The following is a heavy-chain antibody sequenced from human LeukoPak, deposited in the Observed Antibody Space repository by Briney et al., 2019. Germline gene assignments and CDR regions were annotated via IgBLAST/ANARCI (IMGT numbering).Heavy chain of an antibody. V-gene: IGHV4-38-2*01. CDR2: IYHSGTT. CDR1: GYSISSGYY. CDR3: AWKYYYDSSGYFYVDQ. J-gene: IGHJ4*02. D-gene: IGHD3-22*01. Sequence: PSETLSLTCAVSGYSISSGYYWGWIRQSPEKGLEWIRRIYHSGTTYYNPSLKSRVTISIDTSKNQFSLNLNSVTAADTAVYYCAWKYYYDSSGYFYVDQWGQGILVTVSS.